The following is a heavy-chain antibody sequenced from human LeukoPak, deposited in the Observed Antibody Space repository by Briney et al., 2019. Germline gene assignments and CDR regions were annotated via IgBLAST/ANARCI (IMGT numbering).Heavy chain of an antibody. CDR3: AKDQRWESPHYLDS. D-gene: IGHD1-26*01. V-gene: IGHV3-74*01. Sequence: GGSLRLSCAASGFTFSNYWVHWVRQAPGMGLVWVSRINPDGTTTSYADSVKGRFTISRDSAKNTLYVQMNSLRDEDTAVYYCAKDQRWESPHYLDSWGQGTLATVSS. J-gene: IGHJ4*02. CDR2: INPDGTTT. CDR1: GFTFSNYW.